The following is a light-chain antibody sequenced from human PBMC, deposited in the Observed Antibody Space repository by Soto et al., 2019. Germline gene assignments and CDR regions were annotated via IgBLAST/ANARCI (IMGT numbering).Light chain of an antibody. CDR3: TSYTSSSTLV. Sequence: QSALTQPASVSGSPGQSITISCSGTSSDVGSYNYVSWYQQHPDKAPKLMIYDVSNRPSRVSNRFSGSKSGNTASLTISGLQAEDEADYYCTSYTSSSTLVFGGGTKVTVL. V-gene: IGLV2-14*03. CDR1: SSDVGSYNY. J-gene: IGLJ2*01. CDR2: DVS.